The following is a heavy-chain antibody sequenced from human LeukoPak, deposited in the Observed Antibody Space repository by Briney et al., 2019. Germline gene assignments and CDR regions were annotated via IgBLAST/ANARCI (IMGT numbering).Heavy chain of an antibody. V-gene: IGHV3-74*01. D-gene: IGHD1-1*01. J-gene: IGHJ6*02. Sequence: GGSLRLSCAASGFTFSTYWMHWVRQAPGKGLVWVSRINGDESMTNYADSVKGRFTISRDNAKNTLYLQMSSLSAEDTAVYYCARETTALEHFVMDVWGQGTTVTVSS. CDR3: ARETTALEHFVMDV. CDR1: GFTFSTYW. CDR2: INGDESMT.